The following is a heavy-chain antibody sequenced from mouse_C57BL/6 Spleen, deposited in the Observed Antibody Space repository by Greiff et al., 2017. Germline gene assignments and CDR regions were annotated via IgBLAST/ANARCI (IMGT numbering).Heavy chain of an antibody. CDR1: GFNIKDYY. CDR3: TLATMVTTGYYFDY. J-gene: IGHJ2*01. Sequence: EVQLQESGAELVRPGASVKLSCTASGFNIKDYYMHWVKQRPEQGLEWIGRIDPEDGDTEYAPKFQGKATMTADTSSNTAYLQLSSLTSEDTAVYYCTLATMVTTGYYFDYWGKGTTLTVSS. CDR2: IDPEDGDT. D-gene: IGHD2-2*01. V-gene: IGHV14-1*01.